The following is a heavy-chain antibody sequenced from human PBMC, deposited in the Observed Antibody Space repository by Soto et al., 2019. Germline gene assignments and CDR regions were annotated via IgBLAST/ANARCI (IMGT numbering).Heavy chain of an antibody. CDR3: ARSVNSGSSLGNNWFDP. D-gene: IGHD1-26*01. CDR2: IYHSGST. Sequence: QVQLQESGPGLVKPSGTLSLTCAVSGVSISSSNWWSWVRQPPGKGLEWIGAIYHSGSTNYNPSLKSRVTISVDKSKNQFSLKLSSVTAADTAVYYCARSVNSGSSLGNNWFDPWGQGTLVTVSS. J-gene: IGHJ5*02. V-gene: IGHV4-4*02. CDR1: GVSISSSNW.